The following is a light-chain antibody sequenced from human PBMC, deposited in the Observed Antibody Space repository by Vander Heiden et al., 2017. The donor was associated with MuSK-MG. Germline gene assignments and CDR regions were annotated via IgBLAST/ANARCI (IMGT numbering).Light chain of an antibody. Sequence: SSEVTPDPPLSVALGQTVRISCRGDSSRNYHPSWYQLRPGQAPLLLVYGENSRPSGIPARFSGSNSGDTASLTITGTRAEDEADYYCNCRGSSVDHVFGGGTKLTVL. CDR2: GEN. J-gene: IGLJ2*01. CDR3: NCRGSSVDHV. CDR1: SSRNYH. V-gene: IGLV3-19*01.